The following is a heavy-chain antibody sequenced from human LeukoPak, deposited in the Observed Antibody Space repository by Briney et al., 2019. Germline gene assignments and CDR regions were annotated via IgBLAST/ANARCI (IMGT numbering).Heavy chain of an antibody. CDR2: IIPIFGTA. V-gene: IGHV1-69*13. Sequence: SVKVSCKASGGTFSSYAISWVRQAPGQGLEWMGGIIPIFGTANYAQKFQGRVTITADESTSTAYMELSSLRSEDTAVYYCALNDYGDFYYYYYYMDVWGKGTTVTVSS. CDR1: GGTFSSYA. J-gene: IGHJ6*03. D-gene: IGHD4-17*01. CDR3: ALNDYGDFYYYYYYMDV.